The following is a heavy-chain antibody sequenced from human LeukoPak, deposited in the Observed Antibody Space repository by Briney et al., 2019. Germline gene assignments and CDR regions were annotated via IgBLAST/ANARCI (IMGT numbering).Heavy chain of an antibody. V-gene: IGHV3-33*01. CDR3: ARGSCSGGSCYSYYFDY. Sequence: PGRSLRLSCAASGFTFSSYGMHWVRQAPGKGLEWVAVIWYDGSNKYYADSVKGRFTISRDNSKNTLYLQMNSLRAEDTAVYYCARGSCSGGSCYSYYFDYWGQGTLVTVSS. J-gene: IGHJ4*02. D-gene: IGHD2-15*01. CDR1: GFTFSSYG. CDR2: IWYDGSNK.